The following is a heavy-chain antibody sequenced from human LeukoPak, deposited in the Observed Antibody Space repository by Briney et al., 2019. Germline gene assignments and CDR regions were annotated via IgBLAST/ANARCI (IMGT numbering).Heavy chain of an antibody. D-gene: IGHD3-22*01. V-gene: IGHV1-18*01. CDR2: ISAYNGNT. CDR1: GYTFTSYG. CDR3: ARDITMIVVVTLGY. J-gene: IGHJ4*02. Sequence: ASVKVSCKASGYTFTSYGISWVRQAPGQGLERMGWISAYNGNTNYAQKLQGRVTMTTDTSTSTAYKELRSLRSDDTAVYYCARDITMIVVVTLGYWGQGTLVTVSS.